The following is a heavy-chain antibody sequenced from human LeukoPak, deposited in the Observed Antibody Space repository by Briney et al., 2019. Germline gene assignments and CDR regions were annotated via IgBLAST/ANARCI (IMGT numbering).Heavy chain of an antibody. J-gene: IGHJ5*02. D-gene: IGHD5-18*01. CDR3: AKARRIQLWLS. Sequence: GGSLRLSCAASGFTFSSYGMHWVRQAPGKGLEWVAFIRYDESNKYYADSVKGRFTISRDNSKNTLYLQMISLRAEDTAVYYCAKARRIQLWLSWGQGTLVTVSS. CDR1: GFTFSSYG. V-gene: IGHV3-30*02. CDR2: IRYDESNK.